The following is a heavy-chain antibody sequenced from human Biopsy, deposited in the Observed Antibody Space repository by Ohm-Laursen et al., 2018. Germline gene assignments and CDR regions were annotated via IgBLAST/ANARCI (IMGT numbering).Heavy chain of an antibody. J-gene: IGHJ4*02. CDR2: GDYSGSG. CDR3: ARSPPPYYYDNSGYYWVN. Sequence: TLSLTCTVSSGSISSSTFYWGWIRQPPGKGLEWIGSGDYSGSGHYNPSLESRITITVNTSKNQFSLRLSSVTAADTAVYYCARSPPPYYYDNSGYYWVNWGQGTLVIVSS. D-gene: IGHD3-22*01. V-gene: IGHV4-39*01. CDR1: SGSISSSTFY.